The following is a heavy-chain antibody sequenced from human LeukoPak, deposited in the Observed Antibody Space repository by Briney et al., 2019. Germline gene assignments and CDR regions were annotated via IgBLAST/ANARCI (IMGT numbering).Heavy chain of an antibody. CDR3: ATRARGTTGYYYYYYYMDV. CDR2: FDPEDGET. D-gene: IGHD1-7*01. V-gene: IGHV1-24*01. Sequence: GASVKVSCKVSGYTLTELSMHWVRQAPGKGLEWMGGFDPEDGETIYAQKFQGRVTMTEDTSTDTAYMELSSLRSEDTAVYYCATRARGTTGYYYYYYYMDVWGKGTTVTVSS. CDR1: GYTLTELS. J-gene: IGHJ6*03.